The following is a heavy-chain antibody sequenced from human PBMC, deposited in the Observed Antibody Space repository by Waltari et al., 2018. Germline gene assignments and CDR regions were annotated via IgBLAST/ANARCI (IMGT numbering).Heavy chain of an antibody. D-gene: IGHD2-2*02. CDR3: ARGRDCSSTSCYTGGWFDP. Sequence: QVQLQESGPGLVKPSQTLSLTCTVSGGSISSGDYYWSWIRQPPGKGLEWIGYIYYSGSTYYNPSLKSRVTISVDTSKNQFSLKLSSVTAADTAVYYCARGRDCSSTSCYTGGWFDPWGQGTLVTVSS. V-gene: IGHV4-30-4*08. CDR1: GGSISSGDYY. J-gene: IGHJ5*02. CDR2: IYYSGST.